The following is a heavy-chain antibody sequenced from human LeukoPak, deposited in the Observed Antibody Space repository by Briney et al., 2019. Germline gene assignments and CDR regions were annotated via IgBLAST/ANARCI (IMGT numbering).Heavy chain of an antibody. CDR2: ISSTSTTI. V-gene: IGHV3-48*01. J-gene: IGHJ4*02. CDR1: GFTFRSYS. Sequence: GGSLRLSCAASGFTFRSYSMNWARQAPGKGLEWVSYISSTSTTIYYADSVKGRFTISRDNAKNSLYLQMNSLRAEDTAVYYCARDQLLTTVEFYFDYWGQGTLVTVSS. CDR3: ARDQLLTTVEFYFDY. D-gene: IGHD2-2*01.